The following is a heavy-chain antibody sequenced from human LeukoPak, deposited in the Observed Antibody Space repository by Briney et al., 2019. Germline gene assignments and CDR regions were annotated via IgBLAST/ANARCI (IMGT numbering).Heavy chain of an antibody. V-gene: IGHV4-30-4*01. CDR1: GGSISSGDYY. D-gene: IGHD2-2*01. J-gene: IGHJ6*02. Sequence: SETLSLTCTVSGGSISSGDYYWSWIRQPPGKGLEWIGYIYYSGSTYYNPSLKSRVTISVDTSKNQFSLKLSSVTVADTAVYYCARDHIVVVPAAPDYYYYYYGMDVWGQGTTVTVSS. CDR3: ARDHIVVVPAAPDYYYYYYGMDV. CDR2: IYYSGST.